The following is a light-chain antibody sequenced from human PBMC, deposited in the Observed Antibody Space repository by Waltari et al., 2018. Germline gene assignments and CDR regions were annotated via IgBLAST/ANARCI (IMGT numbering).Light chain of an antibody. Sequence: QSALTQPAPVSGSPGQSVTILCAGTSNDVGGYNSVSWYQDHPGQAPRVIIYDVSDRPSGVSDRFSGSKSGNTASLTISGLQAEDEADYYCSSQSSNDVVLFGGGTKLTVL. CDR2: DVS. J-gene: IGLJ2*01. CDR1: SNDVGGYNS. V-gene: IGLV2-14*03. CDR3: SSQSSNDVVL.